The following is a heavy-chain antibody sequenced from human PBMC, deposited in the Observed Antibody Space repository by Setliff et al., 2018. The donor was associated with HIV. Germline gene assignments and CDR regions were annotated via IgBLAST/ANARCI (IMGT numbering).Heavy chain of an antibody. CDR1: GGSISSDSYY. CDR2: IHFSGST. CDR3: ARGRGKQLLTY. D-gene: IGHD6-6*01. Sequence: TLSLTCTVSGGSISSDSYYWGWIRQPPGKGLEWIGNIHFSGSTYYNPSLKSRVTISVDTSKNQFSLELSSVTAADTAVYYCARGRGKQLLTYWGQGTLVTVSS. J-gene: IGHJ4*02. V-gene: IGHV4-39*07.